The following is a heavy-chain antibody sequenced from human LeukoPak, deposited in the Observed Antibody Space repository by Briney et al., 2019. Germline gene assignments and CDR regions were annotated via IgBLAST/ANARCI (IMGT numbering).Heavy chain of an antibody. V-gene: IGHV3-30*02. D-gene: IGHD3-9*01. CDR1: GFTFSSYG. CDR3: AKGVKVPLLRYFSYYMDV. J-gene: IGHJ6*03. Sequence: PGGSLRLSCAASGFTFSSYGMHWVRQAPGKGLEWVAFMRYDGSNRNYADSVKGQFTISRDNSKNTLYLQMNSLRAEDTAVYYCAKGVKVPLLRYFSYYMDVWGKGTTVTISS. CDR2: MRYDGSNR.